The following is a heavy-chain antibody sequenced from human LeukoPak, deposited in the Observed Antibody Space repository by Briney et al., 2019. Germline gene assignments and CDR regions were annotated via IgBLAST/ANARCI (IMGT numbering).Heavy chain of an antibody. Sequence: SVKVSCKASGGTFSSYAISWVRQAPGQGLEWMGRIIPILGIANYAQKFQGRVTITADKSTSTTYMELSSLRSEDTAVYYCARGAYGDYAGYYYYYGMDVWGQGTTVTVSS. D-gene: IGHD4-17*01. CDR2: IIPILGIA. V-gene: IGHV1-69*04. J-gene: IGHJ6*02. CDR1: GGTFSSYA. CDR3: ARGAYGDYAGYYYYYGMDV.